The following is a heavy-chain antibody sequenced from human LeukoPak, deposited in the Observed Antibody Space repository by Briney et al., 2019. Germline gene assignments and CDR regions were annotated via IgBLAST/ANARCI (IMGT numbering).Heavy chain of an antibody. CDR2: IYYSGST. J-gene: IGHJ3*02. Sequence: SETLSLTCTVSGGSISSSSYYWGWIRQPPGKGLEWIGSIYYSGSTYYNPSLKSRVTISVDTSKNQFSLKLSSVTAADTAVYYCARVCPQQWLVRFCAFDIWGQGTMVTVSS. CDR1: GGSISSSSYY. D-gene: IGHD6-19*01. CDR3: ARVCPQQWLVRFCAFDI. V-gene: IGHV4-39*07.